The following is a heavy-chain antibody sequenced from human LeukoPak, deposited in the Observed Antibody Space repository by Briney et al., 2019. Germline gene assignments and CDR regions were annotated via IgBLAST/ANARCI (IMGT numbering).Heavy chain of an antibody. V-gene: IGHV4-59*01. CDR1: GGSIGSYY. Sequence: SETLSLTCTVSGGSIGSYYWSWIRQPPGKGLEWIGYIYYSGSTNYNPSLKSRVTISVDTSKNQFSLKLSSVTAADTAVYYCARVGGYSYYYYYGMDVWGQGTTVTVSS. CDR3: ARVGGYSYYYYYGMDV. D-gene: IGHD3-3*01. CDR2: IYYSGST. J-gene: IGHJ6*02.